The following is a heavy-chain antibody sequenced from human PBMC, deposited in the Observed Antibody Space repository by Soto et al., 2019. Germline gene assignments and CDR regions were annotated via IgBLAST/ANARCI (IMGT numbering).Heavy chain of an antibody. V-gene: IGHV4-34*01. CDR2: INHSGST. CDR1: GGSFSGFF. D-gene: IGHD6-19*01. CDR3: VRGQWLPCGEY. J-gene: IGHJ4*02. Sequence: QVQLQQWGAGLLRPSETLSLTCDVYGGSFSGFFWTWIRQPPGKGLEWIGEINHSGSTNYNPSLKSRVTLSMDMSENQFSLRLTSVTAADTAVYYCVRGQWLPCGEYWGQGTLVTVSS.